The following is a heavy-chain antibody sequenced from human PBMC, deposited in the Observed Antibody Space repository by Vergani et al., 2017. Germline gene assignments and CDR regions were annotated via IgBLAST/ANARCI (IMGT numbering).Heavy chain of an antibody. CDR1: GGSISSGSYY. CDR2: IYYSGST. J-gene: IGHJ4*02. Sequence: QVQLQESGPGLVKPSQTLSLTCTVSGGSISSGSYYWSWIRQHPGKGLEWIGYIYYSGSTYYNPSLKSRVTISVDTSKNQFSLKLSSVTAADTAVYYCARKITIFGVATPYFDYWGQGTLVTVSS. D-gene: IGHD3-3*01. V-gene: IGHV4-31*03. CDR3: ARKITIFGVATPYFDY.